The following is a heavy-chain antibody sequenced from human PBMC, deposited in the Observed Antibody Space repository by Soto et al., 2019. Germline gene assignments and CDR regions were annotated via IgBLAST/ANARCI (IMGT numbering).Heavy chain of an antibody. Sequence: QVQLQESGPGLVEPSGTLSLTCAVSGDSISSSSWWSWVRQPPGKGLEWIGEFYHSGSTNYNPSLHSRVTISIDKSKNQFSLKVSSVTVADTAIYYCARNGYYAIDYWGQGTLVTVSS. CDR2: FYHSGST. V-gene: IGHV4-4*02. CDR3: ARNGYYAIDY. CDR1: GDSISSSSW. J-gene: IGHJ4*02. D-gene: IGHD3-22*01.